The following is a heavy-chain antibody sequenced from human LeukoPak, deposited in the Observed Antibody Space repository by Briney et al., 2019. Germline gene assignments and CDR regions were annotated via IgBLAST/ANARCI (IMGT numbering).Heavy chain of an antibody. CDR1: GFTVSSNY. CDR2: IYSGGST. CDR3: ARNTRYSGYDSRGDAFDY. V-gene: IGHV3-53*01. Sequence: GGSLRLSCAASGFTVSSNYMSWVRQAPGKGLEWVSVIYSGGSTYYADSVKGRFTISRDNSKNTLYLQMNSLRAEDTAVYYCARNTRYSGYDSRGDAFDYWGQGTLVTVSS. D-gene: IGHD5-12*01. J-gene: IGHJ4*02.